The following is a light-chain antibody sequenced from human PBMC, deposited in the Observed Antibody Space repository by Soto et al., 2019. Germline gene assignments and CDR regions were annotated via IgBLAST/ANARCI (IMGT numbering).Light chain of an antibody. CDR3: QQHGQWPIT. V-gene: IGKV3D-15*01. Sequence: EIVMTQSPATLSVSPGDRATLSCRASQTINGNLAWYQRKPGQAPRLLIYGISKRATDIPDRFSGSGSGTEFTLTISSLQPEDFATYYCQQHGQWPITFGQGTRLEIK. CDR1: QTINGN. J-gene: IGKJ5*01. CDR2: GIS.